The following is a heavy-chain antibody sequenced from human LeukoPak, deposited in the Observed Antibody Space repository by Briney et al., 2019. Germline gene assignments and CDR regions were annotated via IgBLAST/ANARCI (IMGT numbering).Heavy chain of an antibody. CDR2: IRSDGSNK. CDR3: ARDSSGSNDY. V-gene: IGHV3-30*02. Sequence: PGGSLRLSCAGSGFSFSSYGMHWVRQAPGKGLEWMAFIRSDGSNKYYADSVKGRFTISRDNAKNSLYLQMNSLRAEDTAVYYCARDSSGSNDYWGQGTLVTVSS. J-gene: IGHJ4*02. CDR1: GFSFSSYG. D-gene: IGHD3-22*01.